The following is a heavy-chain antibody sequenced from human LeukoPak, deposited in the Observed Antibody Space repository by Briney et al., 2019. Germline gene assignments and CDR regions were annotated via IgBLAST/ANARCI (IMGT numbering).Heavy chain of an antibody. D-gene: IGHD3-16*01. CDR3: AREGGEDNYYYYGMDV. V-gene: IGHV6-1*01. Sequence: SQTLSLTCAISGDSVSTNSAAWIWIRQSPSRGLEWLGRTCYRSKWYNDYAVSVKGRITINPDTSKNQFSLQLNSVTPEDTAVYYCAREGGEDNYYYYGMDVWGQGTTVTVSS. CDR2: TCYRSKWYN. J-gene: IGHJ6*02. CDR1: GDSVSTNSAA.